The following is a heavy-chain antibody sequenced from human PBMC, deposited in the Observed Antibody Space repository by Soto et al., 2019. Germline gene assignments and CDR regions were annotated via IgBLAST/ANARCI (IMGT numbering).Heavy chain of an antibody. V-gene: IGHV3-13*04. CDR3: ARAIGPTLFDY. Sequence: PGGSLRLSCSASGFTFSSYDMHWVRQGPGKGLEWVSAIGTAGDTNKAGSVKGRFTISRENAKNSLYLQMNSMRAGDTAIYFCARAIGPTLFDYWGQGTLVTVSS. D-gene: IGHD3-22*01. CDR2: IGTAGDT. J-gene: IGHJ4*02. CDR1: GFTFSSYD.